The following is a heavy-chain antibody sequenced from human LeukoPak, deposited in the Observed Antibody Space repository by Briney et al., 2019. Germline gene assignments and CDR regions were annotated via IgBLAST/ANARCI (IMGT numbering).Heavy chain of an antibody. J-gene: IGHJ4*02. CDR3: AKEIYQSSYLDY. CDR2: ISHDGSDK. D-gene: IGHD2/OR15-2a*01. V-gene: IGHV3-30*18. Sequence: GGSLRLSCAASGFTFSIYGMHWVRQAPGKGLEWVAAISHDGSDKYYADSVKGRFTISRDNSENTLNLQMNSLRAEDTAVYYCAKEIYQSSYLDYWGRGALVTVSS. CDR1: GFTFSIYG.